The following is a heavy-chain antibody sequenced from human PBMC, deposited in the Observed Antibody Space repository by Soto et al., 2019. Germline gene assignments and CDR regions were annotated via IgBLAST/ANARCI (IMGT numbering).Heavy chain of an antibody. CDR1: GFTFNNYA. V-gene: IGHV3-23*01. J-gene: IGHJ4*02. Sequence: PGGSLRLSCAASGFTFNNYAMNWVRQAPGKELEWVVTISFTGGITYYADSVNGRFTISIDNSKNTLYLQMNSLRVEDTAVYYCAKDRLGGNFDYWGQGTQVTVSS. CDR2: ISFTGGIT. CDR3: AKDRLGGNFDY.